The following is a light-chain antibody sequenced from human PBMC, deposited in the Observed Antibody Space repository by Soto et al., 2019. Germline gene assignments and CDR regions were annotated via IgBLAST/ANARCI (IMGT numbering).Light chain of an antibody. J-gene: IGLJ2*01. CDR2: ESS. CDR3: QSYDSSLSVVV. Sequence: QSVLTQPSSVSGAPGQTVTISCTGSSSNIGAEYDVHWYQQLPGGAPKLLIYESSDRLSGVPDRFSGSKSGASASLAITGLQAEDGANYYCQSYDSSLSVVVFGGGTQLTVL. CDR1: SSNIGAEYD. V-gene: IGLV1-40*01.